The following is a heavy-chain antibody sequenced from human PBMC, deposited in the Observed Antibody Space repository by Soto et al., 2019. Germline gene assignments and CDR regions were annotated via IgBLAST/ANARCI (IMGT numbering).Heavy chain of an antibody. V-gene: IGHV1-69*13. CDR3: ARSVVDATSFVALPDY. Sequence: FLVKVACKAVGWGFSIYAISWGRKDPGQGLEWMGGIIPIFGTANYAQKVQGRVTITADASTSTAYMELSSVTAADYAVDYCARSVVDATSFVALPDYWGQGTLVTVSS. D-gene: IGHD2-15*01. J-gene: IGHJ4*02. CDR2: IIPIFGTA. CDR1: GWGFSIYA.